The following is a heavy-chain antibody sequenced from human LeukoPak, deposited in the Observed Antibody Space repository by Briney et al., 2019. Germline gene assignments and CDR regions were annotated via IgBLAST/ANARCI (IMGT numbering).Heavy chain of an antibody. V-gene: IGHV3-21*01. D-gene: IGHD3-22*01. J-gene: IGHJ4*02. CDR2: ISSSSSYI. CDR1: GFTFSSYS. Sequence: GGSLRLSCAASGFTFSSYSMNWVRQAPGKGLEWVSSISSSSSYIYYADSVNGRFTISRDNAKNSLYLQMNSLRAEDTAVYYCARDSYDSSGYPFDYWGQGTLVTVSS. CDR3: ARDSYDSSGYPFDY.